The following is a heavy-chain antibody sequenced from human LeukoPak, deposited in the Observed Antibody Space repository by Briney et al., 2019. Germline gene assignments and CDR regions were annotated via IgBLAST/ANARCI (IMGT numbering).Heavy chain of an antibody. V-gene: IGHV3-33*01. CDR3: AREEGAFGSSYYFDY. Sequence: GGSLRLSCAASGFTFSSYGMHWVRQAPGKGLEWVAVIWYDGSNKYYADSVKGRFTISRDNSKNTLYLQMNSLRAEDTAVYYCAREEGAFGSSYYFDYWGQGTLVTVSS. CDR2: IWYDGSNK. J-gene: IGHJ4*02. CDR1: GFTFSSYG. D-gene: IGHD3-10*01.